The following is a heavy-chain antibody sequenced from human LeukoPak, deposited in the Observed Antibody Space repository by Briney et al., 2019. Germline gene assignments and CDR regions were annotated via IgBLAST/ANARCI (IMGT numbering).Heavy chain of an antibody. CDR3: ARGPPLFDP. J-gene: IGHJ5*02. CDR1: GFTFSDYT. Sequence: GGSLRLSCVASGFTFSDYTMNWVRQAPGKGLEWISYIDISSSSTYYADSVRGRFTISRDNAKNSLYLQMSSLRAEDTALYYCARGPPLFDPWGQGTLVTVSS. V-gene: IGHV3-48*04. CDR2: IDISSSST.